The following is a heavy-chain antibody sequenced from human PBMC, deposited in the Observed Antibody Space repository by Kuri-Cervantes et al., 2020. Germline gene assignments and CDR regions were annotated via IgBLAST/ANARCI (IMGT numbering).Heavy chain of an antibody. J-gene: IGHJ6*02. Sequence: GGSLRLSCAASGFTFDDYAMHWVRQAPGKGLEWVSGISWNSGSIGYADSAKGRFTISRDNAKNSLYLQMNSLRAEDTAVCYCARDTLGVWGQGTTVTVSS. CDR2: ISWNSGSI. V-gene: IGHV3-9*01. CDR3: ARDTLGV. CDR1: GFTFDDYA.